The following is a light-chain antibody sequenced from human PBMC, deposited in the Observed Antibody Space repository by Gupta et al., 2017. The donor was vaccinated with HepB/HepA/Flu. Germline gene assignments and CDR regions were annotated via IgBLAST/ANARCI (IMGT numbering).Light chain of an antibody. Sequence: QSALTQPASVSGSPGQSTTISCTGNNSDFGDFNYVSWYQQHPGKAPKLLISEVNNRPSGISNRFSGSKSGNTASLTISGLQAEDEADYYCSSFTYTTTLVVFGGGTKLTV. CDR3: SSFTYTTTLVV. CDR1: NSDFGDFNY. J-gene: IGLJ2*01. V-gene: IGLV2-14*03. CDR2: EVN.